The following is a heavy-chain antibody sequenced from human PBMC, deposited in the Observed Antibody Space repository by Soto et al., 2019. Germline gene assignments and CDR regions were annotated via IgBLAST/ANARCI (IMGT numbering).Heavy chain of an antibody. D-gene: IGHD2-2*01. CDR1: GGSFRDYY. V-gene: IGHV4-34*01. CDR2: INHSGST. CDR3: ARGYPLFDY. J-gene: IGHJ4*02. Sequence: PSETLSLTCAVYGGSFRDYYRNWIRQPPGKGLEWIGEINHSGSTNYNPSLKSRVTISVDTSENQFSLKLSSVTAADTAVYYCARGYPLFDYWGQGTLVTVS.